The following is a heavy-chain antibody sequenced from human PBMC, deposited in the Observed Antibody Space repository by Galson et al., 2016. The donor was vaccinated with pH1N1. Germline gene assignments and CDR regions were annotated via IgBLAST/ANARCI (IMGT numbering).Heavy chain of an antibody. CDR3: ARTSEDFADVDLRVFYYYGMDV. J-gene: IGHJ6*02. Sequence: SLRLSCAAPGFTFNNYAMSWVRQAPGKGLEWVSIITSRGRTYYADSVKGRFTISRDNSKNTLYLQMSSLRAEDTALYYCARTSEDFADVDLRVFYYYGMDVWGQGTTVTVSS. CDR1: GFTFNNYA. CDR2: ITSRGRT. V-gene: IGHV3-23*01. D-gene: IGHD1-7*01.